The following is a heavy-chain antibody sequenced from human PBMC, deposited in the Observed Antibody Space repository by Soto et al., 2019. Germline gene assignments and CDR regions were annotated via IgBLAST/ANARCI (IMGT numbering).Heavy chain of an antibody. CDR1: GYTFSYYY. V-gene: IGHV1-46*01. D-gene: IGHD3-22*01. J-gene: IGHJ4*01. Sequence: ASVKVSCKSSGYTFSYYYMHWVRQAPGKGLEWMGLIDPSGNSVSSGQDFQDRLTMIRDTSTNTVYMELRSLRSEDTAVYYCTREGGRRNYYDYGGYFFDSWG. CDR2: IDPSGNSV. CDR3: TREGGRRNYYDYGGYFFDS.